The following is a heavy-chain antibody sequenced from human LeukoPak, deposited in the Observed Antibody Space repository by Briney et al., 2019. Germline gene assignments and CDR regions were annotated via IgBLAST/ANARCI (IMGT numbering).Heavy chain of an antibody. Sequence: GGSLRLSCATSGFTFRMSGVHWVRQAPGKGLEWVALMSSDGIKSYYADSVKGRFTVSRDTSKDIVYLQMKSLSADDTGIYYCAKDHAGSGRASEYWGQGTLLTVSS. D-gene: IGHD3-10*01. CDR1: GFTFRMSG. V-gene: IGHV3-30*04. CDR3: AKDHAGSGRASEY. CDR2: MSSDGIKS. J-gene: IGHJ4*02.